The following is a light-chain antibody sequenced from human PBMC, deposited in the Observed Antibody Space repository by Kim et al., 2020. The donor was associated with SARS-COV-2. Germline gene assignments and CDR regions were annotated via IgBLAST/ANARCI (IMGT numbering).Light chain of an antibody. Sequence: SSEPTQDPAVSVALGQTVRITCQGDSLRSYYASWYQQKPGQAPVLVIYGKNNRPSGIPDRFSGSSSGNTASLTITGAQAEDEADYYCNSRDSSGNHLGVFGGGTQLTVL. CDR2: GKN. CDR3: NSRDSSGNHLGV. V-gene: IGLV3-19*01. CDR1: SLRSYY. J-gene: IGLJ2*01.